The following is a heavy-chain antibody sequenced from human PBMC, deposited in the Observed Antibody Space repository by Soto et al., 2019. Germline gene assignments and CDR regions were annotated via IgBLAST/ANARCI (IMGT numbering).Heavy chain of an antibody. J-gene: IGHJ4*02. CDR1: GFTFSTYW. CDR2: ISWNNGSI. D-gene: IGHD6-6*01. CDR3: AKDFYPQYSSSSSYFDF. V-gene: IGHV3-9*01. Sequence: SLRLSCVASGFTFSTYWMHWVRQAPGKGLEWVSGISWNNGSIGYADSVKGRFTISRDNAEKSLYLQMNGLRAEDTALYYCAKDFYPQYSSSSSYFDFWGQGTLVTVSS.